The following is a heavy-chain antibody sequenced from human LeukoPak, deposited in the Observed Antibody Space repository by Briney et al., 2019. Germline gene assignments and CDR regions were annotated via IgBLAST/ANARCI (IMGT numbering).Heavy chain of an antibody. V-gene: IGHV3-53*01. D-gene: IGHD5-12*01. CDR1: GFTVSSNY. CDR2: IYSGGST. CDR3: AREGSGYDSHSPFDY. J-gene: IGHJ4*02. Sequence: PGGSLRLSCGASGFTVSSNYMSWVRQAPGKGLEWVSVIYSGGSTYYADSVKGRFTISRDNSKNTLYLQMNSLRAEDTAVYYCAREGSGYDSHSPFDYWGQGTLVTVSS.